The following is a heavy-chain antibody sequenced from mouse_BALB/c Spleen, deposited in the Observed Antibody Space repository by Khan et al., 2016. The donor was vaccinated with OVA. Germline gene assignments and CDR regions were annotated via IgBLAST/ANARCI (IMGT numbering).Heavy chain of an antibody. V-gene: IGHV1-77*01. J-gene: IGHJ3*01. CDR2: ICPGSNNT. CDR3: AREWGDWFAY. CDR1: GYTFTDYN. Sequence: QVQLQQSGAELARPGASVKLSCKASGYTFTDYNINWVKQRTGQGLEWIGEICPGSNNTYYNEKFKGKATLTADKSSSTPYMQLSSLTSEDSAVYFCAREWGDWFAYWGQGTLVTVSA.